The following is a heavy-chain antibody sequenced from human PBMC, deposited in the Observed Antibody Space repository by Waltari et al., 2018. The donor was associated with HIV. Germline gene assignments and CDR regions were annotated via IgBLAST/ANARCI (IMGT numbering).Heavy chain of an antibody. CDR3: TRGRIDDIRSGRGNLGGFDP. CDR2: IIPGIGIA. J-gene: IGHJ5*02. Sequence: VQLVQSGAAVKKPGSSVRVYCKASGDTPSNYAVSWVRQAPGQGLEWMGRIIPGIGIAMHKENFQGRVTINADKATNSAYMELGGRRSEDTDLYFCTRGRIDDIRSGRGNLGGFDPWGPGTLVTVSS. V-gene: IGHV1-69*04. CDR1: GDTPSNYA. D-gene: IGHD3-3*01.